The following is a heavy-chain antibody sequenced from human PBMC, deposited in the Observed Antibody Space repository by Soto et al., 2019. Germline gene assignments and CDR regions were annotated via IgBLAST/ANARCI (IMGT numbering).Heavy chain of an antibody. V-gene: IGHV2-5*02. D-gene: IGHD3-22*01. Sequence: QITLKESGPTLVKPTQTLTLTCTFSGFSLSTSGVGVGWIRQPPGKALEWLALIYWDDDKRYSPSLKSRRTITKDTSKNQVVLTMTNMDPVDTATYYCAHSLIGYYYDSSGSNWFDPWGQGTLVTVSS. CDR2: IYWDDDK. J-gene: IGHJ5*02. CDR3: AHSLIGYYYDSSGSNWFDP. CDR1: GFSLSTSGVG.